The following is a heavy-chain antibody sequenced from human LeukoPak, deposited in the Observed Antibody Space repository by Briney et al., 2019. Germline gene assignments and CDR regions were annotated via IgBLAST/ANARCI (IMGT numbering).Heavy chain of an antibody. CDR2: INTDGGST. D-gene: IGHD7-27*01. CDR3: ARESRNWGVVRDDAFDI. V-gene: IGHV3-74*01. J-gene: IGHJ3*02. Sequence: PGGSLRLSCAASGFTFSSYWMHWVRQAPGKGLVWVSRINTDGGSTSYADSVKGRFTISRDNAKNTLYLQMNSLRAEDTAVYYCARESRNWGVVRDDAFDIWGQGTMVTVSS. CDR1: GFTFSSYW.